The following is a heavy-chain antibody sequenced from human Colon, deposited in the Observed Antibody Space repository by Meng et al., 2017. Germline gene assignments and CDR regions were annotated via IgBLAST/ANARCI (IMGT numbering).Heavy chain of an antibody. D-gene: IGHD6-19*01. CDR2: IFHSGST. V-gene: IGHV4-61*01. CDR1: GGSVTSGSHY. Sequence: QVQLQESGPGLVRPSETLSLTCTVSGGSVTSGSHYWSSIRQSPGKGLEWIGYIFHSGSTNYNPSLKSRVTLSVDTSKNQFSLKLGSVTAADTAVYYCARVIGGWPYYFDYWGQGTLVTVSS. CDR3: ARVIGGWPYYFDY. J-gene: IGHJ4*02.